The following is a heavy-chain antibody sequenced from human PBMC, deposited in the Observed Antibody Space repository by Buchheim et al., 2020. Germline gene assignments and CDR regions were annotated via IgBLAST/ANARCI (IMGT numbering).Heavy chain of an antibody. J-gene: IGHJ5*02. CDR3: ARDLYYGSGSYYNENWFDP. D-gene: IGHD3-10*01. CDR1: GFTFSSYG. V-gene: IGHV3-33*01. Sequence: QVQLVESGGGVVQPGRSLRLSCAASGFTFSSYGMHWVRQAPGKGLEWVAVIWYDGSNKYYADSVKGRFTISRDNSKNTLYLQMNSLRAEDTAVYYCARDLYYGSGSYYNENWFDPWGQGTL. CDR2: IWYDGSNK.